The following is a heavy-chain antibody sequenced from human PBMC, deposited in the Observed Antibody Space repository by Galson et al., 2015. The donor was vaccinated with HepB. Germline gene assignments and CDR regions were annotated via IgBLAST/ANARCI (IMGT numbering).Heavy chain of an antibody. Sequence: SLRLSCAASGFTFSSYGMHWVRQAPGKGLEWVAVISYDGSNKYYADSVKGRFTISRDNSKNTLYLQMNSLRAEDTAVYYCAKNSGSYSLFDYWGQGTLVTVSS. CDR3: AKNSGSYSLFDY. CDR2: ISYDGSNK. J-gene: IGHJ4*02. CDR1: GFTFSSYG. V-gene: IGHV3-30*18. D-gene: IGHD1-26*01.